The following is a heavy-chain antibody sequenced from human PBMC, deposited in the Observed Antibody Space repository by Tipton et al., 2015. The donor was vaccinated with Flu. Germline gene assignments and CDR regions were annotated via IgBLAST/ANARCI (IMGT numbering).Heavy chain of an antibody. D-gene: IGHD2-15*01. CDR3: ARDYCSDGNCYLFPFDP. J-gene: IGHJ5*02. CDR1: GYSIASDYY. Sequence: TLSLTCSVSGYSIASDYYWGWIRQPPGKGLEWIGNLYHTGSTYYNPSLRSRVTMSVDTSKNRFSLKLSSVTAADTAIYYCARDYCSDGNCYLFPFDPWGQGTLVTVSS. V-gene: IGHV4-38-2*02. CDR2: LYHTGST.